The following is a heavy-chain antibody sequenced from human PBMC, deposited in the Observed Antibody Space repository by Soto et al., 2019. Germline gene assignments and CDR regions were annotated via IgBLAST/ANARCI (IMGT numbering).Heavy chain of an antibody. CDR2: LSWNSGSI. V-gene: IGHV3-9*01. J-gene: IGHJ4*02. D-gene: IGHD3-16*02. CDR1: GFTFENYA. CDR3: SQAKGLIATSHFDS. Sequence: EVQLVESGGGLVQPGRSLSLSCAASGFTFENYAMHWVRQAPGKGLEWVSGLSWNSGSIGYADSVKGRFTISRDNAKKSLYLQMNDLTPDDTAFYYCSQAKGLIATSHFDSWGQGTLVTVSS.